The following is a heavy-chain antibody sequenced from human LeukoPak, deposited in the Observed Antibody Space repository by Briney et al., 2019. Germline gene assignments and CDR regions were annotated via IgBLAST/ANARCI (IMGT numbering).Heavy chain of an antibody. CDR2: INPSGGST. CDR1: GYTFTSYY. D-gene: IGHD3-22*01. V-gene: IGHV1-46*01. Sequence: GASVKVSCKASGYTFTSYYMHWVRQAPGQGLEWMGIINPSGGSTSYAQKFQGRVTMTRDMSTSTVYMELSSLRSEDTAVYYCARGADSQKYYYYYMDVWGKGTTVTVSS. CDR3: ARGADSQKYYYYYMDV. J-gene: IGHJ6*03.